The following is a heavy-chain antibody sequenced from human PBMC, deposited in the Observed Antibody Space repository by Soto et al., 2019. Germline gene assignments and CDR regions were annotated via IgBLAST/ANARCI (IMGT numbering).Heavy chain of an antibody. D-gene: IGHD3-22*01. Sequence: LRLSCAASGFTFSSYGMHWVRQAPGKGLEWVAVISYDGSNKYYADSVKGRFTISRDNSKNTLYLQMNSLRAEDTAVYYCAKGDSSGYYYYFDYWGQGTLVTVSS. CDR3: AKGDSSGYYYYFDY. CDR2: ISYDGSNK. J-gene: IGHJ4*02. CDR1: GFTFSSYG. V-gene: IGHV3-30*18.